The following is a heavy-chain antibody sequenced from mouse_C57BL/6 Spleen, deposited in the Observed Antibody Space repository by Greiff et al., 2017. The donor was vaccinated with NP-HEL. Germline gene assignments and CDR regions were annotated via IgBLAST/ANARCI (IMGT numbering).Heavy chain of an antibody. J-gene: IGHJ4*01. V-gene: IGHV6-6*01. CDR2: IRNKANNHAT. CDR3: TKDYYYAMDY. CDR1: GFTFSDAW. Sequence: EVQVVESGGGLVQPGGSMKLSCAASGFTFSDAWMDWVRQSPEKGLEWVAEIRNKANNHATYYAESVKGRFTISRDNSKSSVYLRMNSLRAADTGIYCGTKDYYYAMDYWGQGTSVTVSS.